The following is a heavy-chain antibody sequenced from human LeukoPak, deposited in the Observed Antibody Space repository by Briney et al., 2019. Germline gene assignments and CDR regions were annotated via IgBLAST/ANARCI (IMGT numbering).Heavy chain of an antibody. Sequence: ASVKVSCKASGYTFTSYGISWVRQAPGQGLEWMGWISAYNGNTNYAQKLQGRVTMTTDTSTCTAYMELRSLRSDDTAVYYCARLSKYDFWSGYSYYFDYWGQGTLVTVSS. CDR3: ARLSKYDFWSGYSYYFDY. D-gene: IGHD3-3*01. CDR1: GYTFTSYG. V-gene: IGHV1-18*01. J-gene: IGHJ4*02. CDR2: ISAYNGNT.